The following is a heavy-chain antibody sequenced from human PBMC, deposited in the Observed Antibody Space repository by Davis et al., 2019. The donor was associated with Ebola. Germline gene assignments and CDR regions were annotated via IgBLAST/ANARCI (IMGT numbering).Heavy chain of an antibody. CDR1: GFTFSSYW. D-gene: IGHD1-1*01. J-gene: IGHJ4*02. V-gene: IGHV3-74*01. CDR3: ARALTSSNNGKFDH. CDR2: IKGDESST. Sequence: PGGSLRLSCAASGFTFSSYWMHWVRQAPGKGLVRVSRIKGDESSTSYADSVKGRFTISRDNAKNTLYLQMNSLRAEDTAMYYCARALTSSNNGKFDHWGQGTLVTVSS.